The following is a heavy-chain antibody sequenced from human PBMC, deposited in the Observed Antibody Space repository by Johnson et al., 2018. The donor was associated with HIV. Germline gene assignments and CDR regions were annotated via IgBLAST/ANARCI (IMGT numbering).Heavy chain of an antibody. Sequence: QVQLVESGGGVVQPGRSLRLSCAASGFTFSSNAMHWVRQAPGKGLERVVVISYAGSNKSYADSVKGRFTISRDNSKNTLYLQMNSLRADDTAVYYCARARWYLGGGSCCAKDKFMFLDNPVDAFDVWGQGTMVTFSS. CDR1: GFTFSSNA. J-gene: IGHJ3*01. CDR2: ISYAGSNK. CDR3: ARARWYLGGGSCCAKDKFMFLDNPVDAFDV. V-gene: IGHV3-30-3*01. D-gene: IGHD2-15*01.